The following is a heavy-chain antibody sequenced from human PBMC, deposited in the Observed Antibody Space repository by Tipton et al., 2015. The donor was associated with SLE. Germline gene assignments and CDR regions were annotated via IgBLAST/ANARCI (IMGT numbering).Heavy chain of an antibody. CDR1: GFTFTNYA. J-gene: IGHJ6*02. CDR3: AKILGRHSLVVASFYYYGMDV. D-gene: IGHD2-2*01. CDR2: INSTGGTK. V-gene: IGHV3-23*01. Sequence: SLRLSCTASGFTFTNYAMAWVRQAPGKGLEWVSAINSTGGTKYYADSVKDRFTISKDNSKNTVHLQMNSLRYEDTAVYYCAKILGRHSLVVASFYYYGMDVWGQGTTVTVSS.